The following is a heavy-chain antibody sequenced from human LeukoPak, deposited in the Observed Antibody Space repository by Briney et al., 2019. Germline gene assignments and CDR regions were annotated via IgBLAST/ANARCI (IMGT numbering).Heavy chain of an antibody. CDR3: AKIGEQNLYYYYYYYMDV. CDR1: GFTFSNYG. J-gene: IGHJ6*03. V-gene: IGHV3-30*02. D-gene: IGHD2-21*01. Sequence: GGSLRLSCAASGFTFSNYGMHWVRQAPGKGLEWVAFIRYDGSNKYYADSVKGRFTISRDNSKNTLYLQMNSLRAEDTAVYYCAKIGEQNLYYYYYYYMDVWGKGTTVTVSS. CDR2: IRYDGSNK.